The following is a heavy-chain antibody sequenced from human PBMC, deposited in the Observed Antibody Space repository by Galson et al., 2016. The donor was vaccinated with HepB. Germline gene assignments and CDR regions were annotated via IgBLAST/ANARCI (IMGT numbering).Heavy chain of an antibody. Sequence: SVKVSCKASGGTFTYYDISWVRQAPGQGLEWMGGIIPIFGTANYAEKFQGRVTITADESTSTAYMELSSLRSEDTAVYYCAKVTYYDDSSDTPYFEYWGQGTLVTVPS. CDR2: IIPIFGTA. V-gene: IGHV1-69*13. CDR3: AKVTYYDDSSDTPYFEY. D-gene: IGHD3-22*01. CDR1: GGTFTYYD. J-gene: IGHJ4*02.